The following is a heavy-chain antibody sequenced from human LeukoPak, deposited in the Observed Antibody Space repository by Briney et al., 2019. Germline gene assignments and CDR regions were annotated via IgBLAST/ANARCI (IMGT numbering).Heavy chain of an antibody. D-gene: IGHD1-1*01. CDR3: ARGQEFDDGVFDS. Sequence: PVGSLGLSCAASGFSFSRFAMTWVRQAPGKGLEWGPSIRSNGATASNADSVKGRFTISRDNSKNTVYLQVNSLRVEDTAIYYCARGQEFDDGVFDSWGQGTLVTVSS. V-gene: IGHV3-23*01. CDR1: GFSFSRFA. J-gene: IGHJ4*02. CDR2: IRSNGATA.